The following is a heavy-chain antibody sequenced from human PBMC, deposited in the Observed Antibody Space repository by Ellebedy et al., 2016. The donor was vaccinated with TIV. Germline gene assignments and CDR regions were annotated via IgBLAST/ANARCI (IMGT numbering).Heavy chain of an antibody. D-gene: IGHD4-23*01. Sequence: SETLSLTXTVSGGSTSTYYWNWIRQPPGKGLEWIGYIYYSGSTNYNPSLESRVTISVDTSKNQFSLKLSSVTAADTAVYYCARTGNGYFQHWGQGTLVTVSS. J-gene: IGHJ1*01. CDR2: IYYSGST. CDR1: GGSTSTYY. V-gene: IGHV4-59*01. CDR3: ARTGNGYFQH.